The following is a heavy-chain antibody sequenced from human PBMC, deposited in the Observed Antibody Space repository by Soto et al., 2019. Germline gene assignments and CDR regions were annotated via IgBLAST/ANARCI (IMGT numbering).Heavy chain of an antibody. V-gene: IGHV3-7*01. Sequence: GGSLRLSFAASGFTFTSYWMSGVRQAPGKGLEWVANIKQDGNEQCYVDYVKGRFTISRDNAKTSLYLQMNSLRAEDTDVCDCARDSELGVFDYWGQGTLGTVSS. CDR1: GFTFTSYW. CDR2: IKQDGNEQ. D-gene: IGHD6-13*01. CDR3: ARDSELGVFDY. J-gene: IGHJ4*02.